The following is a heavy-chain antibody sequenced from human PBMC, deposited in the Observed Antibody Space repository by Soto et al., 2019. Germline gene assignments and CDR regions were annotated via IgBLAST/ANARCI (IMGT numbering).Heavy chain of an antibody. Sequence: QVQLQQWGAGLLKPSETLSLTCAVYGGSLSGYYWTWIRRPPGKGLEWIGEIHHSGSINYNSSLKSRVTISADTSKNQFFLKLSSVTAADTAVYYGSRSGDAYKAGNYWGQGTLVTVSS. CDR2: IHHSGSI. CDR1: GGSLSGYY. D-gene: IGHD5-12*01. J-gene: IGHJ4*02. CDR3: SRSGDAYKAGNY. V-gene: IGHV4-34*01.